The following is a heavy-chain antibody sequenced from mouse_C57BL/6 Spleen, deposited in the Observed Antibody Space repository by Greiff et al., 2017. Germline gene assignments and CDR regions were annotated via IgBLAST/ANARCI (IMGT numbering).Heavy chain of an antibody. J-gene: IGHJ3*01. D-gene: IGHD1-1*01. CDR3: ARSGDYYGSSGAY. CDR2: IYPGDGDT. CDR1: GYAFSSSW. V-gene: IGHV1-82*01. Sequence: QVQLQQSGPELVKPGASVKISCKASGYAFSSSWMNWVKQRPGKGLEWIGRIYPGDGDTNYNGKFMGKATLTADKSSSTAYMQLSSLTSEDSAVYFCARSGDYYGSSGAYWGQGTLVTVSA.